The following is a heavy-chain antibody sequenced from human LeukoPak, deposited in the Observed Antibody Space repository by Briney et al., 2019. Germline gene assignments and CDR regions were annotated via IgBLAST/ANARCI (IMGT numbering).Heavy chain of an antibody. V-gene: IGHV1-69*04. J-gene: IGHJ5*02. D-gene: IGHD4-17*01. CDR3: ARAEDYGDYWFDP. CDR1: GGTFSSYA. CDR2: IIPIFGIA. Sequence: SVKVSCKASGGTFSSYAISWVRQAPGQGLEWMGRIIPIFGIANYAQKFQGRVTITADRSTSTAYMELSSLRSEDTAVYYCARAEDYGDYWFDPWGQGTLVTVSS.